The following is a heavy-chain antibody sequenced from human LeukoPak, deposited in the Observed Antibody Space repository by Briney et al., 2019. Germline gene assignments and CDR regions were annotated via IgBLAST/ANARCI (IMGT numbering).Heavy chain of an antibody. CDR3: TRDLSAYCSSTSCYNWFDP. CDR2: IRSKAYGGTT. D-gene: IGHD2-2*01. CDR1: GFTFGDYA. Sequence: PGGSLRLSCTASGFTFGDYATSWVRQAPGKGLEWVGFIRSKAYGGTTEYAASVKGRFTISRDDSKSIAYLQMNSLKTEDTAVYYCTRDLSAYCSSTSCYNWFDPWGQGTLVTVSS. J-gene: IGHJ5*02. V-gene: IGHV3-49*04.